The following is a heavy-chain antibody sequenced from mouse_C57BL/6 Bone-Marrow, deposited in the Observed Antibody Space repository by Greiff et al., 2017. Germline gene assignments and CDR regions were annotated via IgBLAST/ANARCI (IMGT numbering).Heavy chain of an antibody. V-gene: IGHV3-6*01. Sequence: EVKLMESGPGLVKPSQSLSLTCSVTGYSITSGYYWNWIRQFPGNKLEWMGYISYDGSNNYNPSLKNRISITRDTSKNQFFLKLNSVTTEDTATYYCARRDYYGSSYDYAMDYWGQGTSVTVSS. CDR3: ARRDYYGSSYDYAMDY. CDR1: GYSITSGYY. CDR2: ISYDGSN. J-gene: IGHJ4*01. D-gene: IGHD1-1*01.